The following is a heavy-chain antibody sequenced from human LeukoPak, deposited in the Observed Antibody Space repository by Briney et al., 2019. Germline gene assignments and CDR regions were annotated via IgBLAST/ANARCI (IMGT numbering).Heavy chain of an antibody. D-gene: IGHD6-6*01. CDR3: ARQSIISPGAFDI. CDR2: IYTGGGV. V-gene: IGHV4-61*02. J-gene: IGHJ3*02. Sequence: SETLSHTCTVSGDSISSGSYYWSWIRQPAGKELEWIGRIYTGGGVNYNPYLQSRVTISIDTSKNQFSLKLTSVTAADTAIFYCARQSIISPGAFDIWGQGTMVTVSS. CDR1: GDSISSGSYY.